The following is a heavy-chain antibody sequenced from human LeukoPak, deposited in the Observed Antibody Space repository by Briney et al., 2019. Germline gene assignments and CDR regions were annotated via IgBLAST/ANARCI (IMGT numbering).Heavy chain of an antibody. Sequence: PGGSLRLSCVGSGFTFSVYWVHQVPGKGLEWLTFIRHDGTDQHYADSVRGRFTISRDNSKNTVYLQMNSLRPEDTALYYCAKDGNWASVSWGQGTLATVSS. V-gene: IGHV3-30*02. CDR1: GFTFS. CDR2: IRHDGTDQ. CDR3: AKDGNWASVS. J-gene: IGHJ5*02. D-gene: IGHD7-27*01.